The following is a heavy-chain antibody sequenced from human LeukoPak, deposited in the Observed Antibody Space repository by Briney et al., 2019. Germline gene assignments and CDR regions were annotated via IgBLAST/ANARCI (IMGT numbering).Heavy chain of an antibody. J-gene: IGHJ4*02. Sequence: GASVKVSCKASGYTFTSYDINWVRQATGQGLESMGWMNPNSGNTGYAQKFQGRVTMTRNTSISTAYMELSSLRSEDTAVYYCARTDLEWLSKPDYWGQGTLVTVSS. CDR1: GYTFTSYD. CDR2: MNPNSGNT. CDR3: ARTDLEWLSKPDY. D-gene: IGHD3-3*01. V-gene: IGHV1-8*01.